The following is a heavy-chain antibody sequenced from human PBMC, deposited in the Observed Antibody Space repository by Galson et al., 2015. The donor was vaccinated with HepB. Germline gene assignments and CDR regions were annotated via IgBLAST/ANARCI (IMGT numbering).Heavy chain of an antibody. D-gene: IGHD3-22*01. CDR2: INHSGST. CDR3: AREGGSSGPPRYYYGMDV. V-gene: IGHV4-34*01. CDR1: GGSFSGYY. Sequence: SETLSLTCAVYGGSFSGYYWSWIRQPPGKGLEWIGEINHSGSTNYNPSLKSRVTISVDTSKNQFSLKLSSVTAADTAVYYCAREGGSSGPPRYYYGMDVWGQGTTVTVSS. J-gene: IGHJ6*02.